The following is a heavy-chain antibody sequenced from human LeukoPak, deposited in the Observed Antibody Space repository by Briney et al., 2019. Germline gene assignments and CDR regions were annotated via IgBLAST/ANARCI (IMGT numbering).Heavy chain of an antibody. V-gene: IGHV3-21*01. Sequence: GGSLRLSCAASGFTFSNYGMHWVRQAPGKGLEWVAAISSSSRDIFYADSVRGRFSISRDNTQNSLSLQMNNLRAEDTAVYYCVREAAATLFDYWGQGTLVTVSS. J-gene: IGHJ4*02. D-gene: IGHD1-26*01. CDR3: VREAAATLFDY. CDR1: GFTFSNYG. CDR2: ISSSSRDI.